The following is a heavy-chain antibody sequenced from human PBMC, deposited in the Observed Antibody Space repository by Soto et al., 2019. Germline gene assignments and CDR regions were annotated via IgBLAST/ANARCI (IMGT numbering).Heavy chain of an antibody. D-gene: IGHD4-17*01. Sequence: QVHLQESGPGLVKPSGTLSLTCAVSGGSITITNWWNWVRQPPGKGLEWIGESFHSGGTNYNPSLTSRVTMSVDKSKNQFSLNLRSVTAADTAMYYCATRTYYGDRCMDVWGQGTTVTVSS. CDR1: GGSITITNW. V-gene: IGHV4-4*02. CDR2: SFHSGGT. J-gene: IGHJ6*02. CDR3: ATRTYYGDRCMDV.